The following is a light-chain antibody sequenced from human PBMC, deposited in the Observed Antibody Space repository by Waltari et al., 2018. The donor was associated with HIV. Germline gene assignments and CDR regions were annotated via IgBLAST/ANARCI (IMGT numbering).Light chain of an antibody. CDR1: RSNIRSNP. J-gene: IGLJ2*01. CDR3: AAWDDSLDGL. Sequence: QSVLTQPPSASGTPAPRVTISCSGRRSNIRSNPPSWSPQLTGTAPKLLISDNNQRPSGVPDRFSGSKSGTSASLAISGLQSEDEGDYYCAAWDDSLDGLFGGGTKLTV. V-gene: IGLV1-44*01. CDR2: DNN.